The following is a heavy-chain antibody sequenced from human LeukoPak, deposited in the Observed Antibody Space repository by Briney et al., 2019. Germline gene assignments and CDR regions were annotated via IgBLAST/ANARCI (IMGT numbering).Heavy chain of an antibody. D-gene: IGHD3-22*01. CDR1: GFTFSNAW. V-gene: IGHV3-15*01. CDR3: TTDSSDSSGYLNY. J-gene: IGHJ4*02. Sequence: GGSLRLSCAASGFTFSNAWMSWVRDAPGKGLEGVGRIKSKTDGVTTDYAAPVKGRFTISRDDSKNTLYLQMNSLKTEDTAVYYCTTDSSDSSGYLNYWGQGTLVTVSS. CDR2: IKSKTDGVTT.